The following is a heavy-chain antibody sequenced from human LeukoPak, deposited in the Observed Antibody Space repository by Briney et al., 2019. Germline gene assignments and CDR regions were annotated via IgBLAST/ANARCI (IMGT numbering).Heavy chain of an antibody. D-gene: IGHD3-10*01. V-gene: IGHV1-46*01. CDR3: ASEVVREYHFDY. J-gene: IGHJ4*02. Sequence: GASVKVSCKASGYTFTSYYMHWVRQAPGQGLEWMGIINPSGGSTSYAQKFQGRVTMTRDTSTSTVYMELSSLRSEDTAVYYCASEVVREYHFDYWGQGTLVTVSS. CDR1: GYTFTSYY. CDR2: INPSGGST.